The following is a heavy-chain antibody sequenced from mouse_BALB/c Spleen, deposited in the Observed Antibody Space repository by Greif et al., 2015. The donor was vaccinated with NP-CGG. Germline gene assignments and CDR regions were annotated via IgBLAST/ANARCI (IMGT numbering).Heavy chain of an antibody. Sequence: VKVVESGPGLVQPSQSPSITCTVSGFSLTSYGVHWVRQSPGKGLEWLGVIWSGGSTDYNTAFISRLSISKDNFKSQVFFKMNSLLANDTAIYYCARGATAMYYFDYWGQGTTLTVSS. CDR1: GFSLTSYG. V-gene: IGHV2-2*02. CDR3: ARGATAMYYFDY. CDR2: IWSGGST. D-gene: IGHD1-2*01. J-gene: IGHJ2*01.